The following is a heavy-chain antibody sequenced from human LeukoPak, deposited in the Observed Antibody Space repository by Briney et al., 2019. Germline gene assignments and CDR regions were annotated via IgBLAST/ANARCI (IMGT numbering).Heavy chain of an antibody. D-gene: IGHD6-6*01. CDR2: IIPIFGTA. CDR3: ARFQPIYSNSYAWFDP. J-gene: IGHJ5*02. CDR1: GGTFSSYA. Sequence: GASVKVSCKASGGTFSSYAISWVRQAPGQGLEWMGGIIPIFGTANYAQKFQGRVTITADESTSTAYMELSSLRSEDTAVYYCARFQPIYSNSYAWFDPWGQGTLVTVSS. V-gene: IGHV1-69*13.